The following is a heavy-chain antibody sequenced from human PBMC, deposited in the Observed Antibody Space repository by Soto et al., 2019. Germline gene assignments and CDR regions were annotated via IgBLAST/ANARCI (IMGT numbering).Heavy chain of an antibody. V-gene: IGHV3-30-3*01. J-gene: IGHJ4*02. Sequence: GGSLRLSCAASGFTFSSYAMHWVRQAPGKGLEWVAVISYDGSNKYYADSVKGRFTISRDNSKNTLYLQMNSLRAEDTAVYYCAKSIAARLAPFDYWGQGTLVTVSS. CDR2: ISYDGSNK. CDR3: AKSIAARLAPFDY. CDR1: GFTFSSYA. D-gene: IGHD6-6*01.